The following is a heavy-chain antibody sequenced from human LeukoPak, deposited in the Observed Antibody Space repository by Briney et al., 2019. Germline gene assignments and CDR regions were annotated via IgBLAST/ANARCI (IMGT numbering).Heavy chain of an antibody. Sequence: SETLSLTCTVSGGSISSYYWSWIRQPPGKGLEWIGYIYYSGSTNYNTSLKSRVTISVDTSKNQFSLKLSSVTAADTAVYYCAREWRDGHQLNFDYWGQGTLVTVSS. CDR1: GGSISSYY. CDR3: AREWRDGHQLNFDY. J-gene: IGHJ4*02. V-gene: IGHV4-59*01. CDR2: IYYSGST. D-gene: IGHD3-10*01.